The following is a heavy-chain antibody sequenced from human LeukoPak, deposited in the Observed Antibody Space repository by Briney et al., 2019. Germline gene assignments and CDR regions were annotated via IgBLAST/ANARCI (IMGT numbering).Heavy chain of an antibody. D-gene: IGHD2-15*01. CDR3: ASKLGYCSGGSCYRTASYYYYGMDV. CDR2: INYSGST. CDR1: GGSFSGYY. Sequence: AEALSLTCAVYGGSFSGYYWSWIRQPPGKGLEWVGEINYSGSTNYNPSLKRRVIISVDTSKNQFSMKLNSVTAAYTAVYYCASKLGYCSGGSCYRTASYYYYGMDVWGQGTTVTVSS. J-gene: IGHJ6*02. V-gene: IGHV4-34*01.